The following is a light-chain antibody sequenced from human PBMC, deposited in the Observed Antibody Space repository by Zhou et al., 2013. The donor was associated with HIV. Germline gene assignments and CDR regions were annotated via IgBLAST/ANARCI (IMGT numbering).Light chain of an antibody. CDR1: QNINTN. J-gene: IGKJ4*01. V-gene: IGKV3-20*01. CDR2: GAS. Sequence: EIVMTQSPATLSVSPGERATLSCRASQNINTNLAWYQQKPGQAPRLLIYGASTRAPGIPDRFSGGGSGTDFTLTISRLEPEDFAVYFCQQYGSSLTFGGGTKVEVK. CDR3: QQYGSSLT.